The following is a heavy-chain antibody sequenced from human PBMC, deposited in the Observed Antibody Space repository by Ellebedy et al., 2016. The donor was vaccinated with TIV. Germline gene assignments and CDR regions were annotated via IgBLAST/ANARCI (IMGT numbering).Heavy chain of an antibody. J-gene: IGHJ3*02. V-gene: IGHV3-23*01. Sequence: GESLMISXAASGFTFSSYAMSWVRQAPGKGLEWVSAISGSGGSTYYADSVKGRFTISRDNSKNTLYLQMNSLRAEDTAVYYCAGYLTIFGSDAFDIWGQGTMVTVSS. CDR1: GFTFSSYA. CDR2: ISGSGGST. CDR3: AGYLTIFGSDAFDI. D-gene: IGHD3-3*01.